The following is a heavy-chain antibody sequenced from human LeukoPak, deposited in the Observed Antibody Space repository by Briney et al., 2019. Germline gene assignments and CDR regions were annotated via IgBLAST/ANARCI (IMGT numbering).Heavy chain of an antibody. CDR3: ARDFGFGSA. J-gene: IGHJ5*02. Sequence: KTSETLSLTCTVSGGSISSSYWSWIRQPAGKGLEWIGRIFTSGTTEYNPSLKSRVTMSVDTSKNQFSLKLTSVTAADTAVYYCARDFGFGSAWGQGAPVTVSS. V-gene: IGHV4-4*07. CDR1: GGSISSSY. D-gene: IGHD6-19*01. CDR2: IFTSGTT.